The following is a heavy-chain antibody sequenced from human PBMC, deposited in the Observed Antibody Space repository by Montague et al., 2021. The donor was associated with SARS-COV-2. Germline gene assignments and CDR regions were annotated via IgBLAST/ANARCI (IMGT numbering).Heavy chain of an antibody. J-gene: IGHJ6*02. CDR2: IYYSGST. V-gene: IGHV4-39*01. CDR3: AAGEKDIAASSWDDYYYYGMDA. CDR1: GGSISSSSYY. Sequence: SETLSLTCTVSGGSISSSSYYWGWIRQPPGKGLEWIGSIYYSGSTYYNPSLKSRVSISADTSKNQFSLKLSSVTAADTAVYYCAAGEKDIAASSWDDYYYYGMDAWGQGTTVTVSS. D-gene: IGHD6-13*01.